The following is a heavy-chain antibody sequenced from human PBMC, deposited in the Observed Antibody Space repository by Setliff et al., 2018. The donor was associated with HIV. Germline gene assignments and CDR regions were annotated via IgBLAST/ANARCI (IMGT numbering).Heavy chain of an antibody. CDR1: GFTFRSYW. V-gene: IGHV3-74*01. CDR2: INIDGGST. D-gene: IGHD3-16*01. Sequence: ESLKISCAASGFTFRSYWMYWVRQPPGKGLVWVSRINIDGGSTNYADSVKGRFTISRDNAKNTLYLQMNGLGAEDTAVYYCARDRFRGGVGTGLAEYWGQGTVVTVSS. J-gene: IGHJ4*02. CDR3: ARDRFRGGVGTGLAEY.